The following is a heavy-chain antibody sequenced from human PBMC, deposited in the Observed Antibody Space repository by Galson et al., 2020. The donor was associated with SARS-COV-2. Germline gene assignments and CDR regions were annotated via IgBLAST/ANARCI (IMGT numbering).Heavy chain of an antibody. Sequence: SETLSLTCTVSGGSISTYYWSWIRRPPGKSLEWIGYTSHTGGTNYNPSLESRVTISVDTSKNQFSLKLVSVTAADTAVYYCARIYSMDHYGSGFYYFDYWGQGILVTVSS. V-gene: IGHV4-59*01. CDR3: ARIYSMDHYGSGFYYFDY. CDR2: TSHTGGT. J-gene: IGHJ4*02. CDR1: GGSISTYY. D-gene: IGHD3-10*01.